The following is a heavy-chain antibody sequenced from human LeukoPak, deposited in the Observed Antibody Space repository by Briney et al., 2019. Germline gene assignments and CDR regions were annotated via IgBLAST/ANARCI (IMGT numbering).Heavy chain of an antibody. J-gene: IGHJ4*02. CDR3: AKRGVVIRVILVGFHKEAYYFDS. Sequence: PGGSLRLSCAVSGITLSNYGMSWVRQAPGKGLEWVAGFSDSGGRTNYADSVKGRFTISRDNPKNTLYLQMSSLRAEDTAVYFCAKRGVVIRVILVGFHKEAYYFDSWGQGALVTVSS. V-gene: IGHV3-23*01. CDR1: GITLSNYG. D-gene: IGHD3-22*01. CDR2: FSDSGGRT.